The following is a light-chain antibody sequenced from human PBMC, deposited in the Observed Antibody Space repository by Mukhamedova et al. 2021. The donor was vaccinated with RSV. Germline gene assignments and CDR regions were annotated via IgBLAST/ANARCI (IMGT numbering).Light chain of an antibody. CDR2: DVT. CDR3: SSYTTRNVI. V-gene: IGLV2-14*03. J-gene: IGLJ2*01. CDR1: SSDIADFNY. Sequence: TGTSSDIADFNYVSWYQQHPGKAPKLMICDVTNRPSGVSNRFSCSKSGNTASLTISGLQAEDEAHYYCSSYTTRNVIFGGRTKLT.